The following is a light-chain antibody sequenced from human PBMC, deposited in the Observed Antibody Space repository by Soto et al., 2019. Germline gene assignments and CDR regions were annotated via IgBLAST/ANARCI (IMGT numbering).Light chain of an antibody. Sequence: EIVMPQSPATLSVSPGERATLSCRASQSVSSNLAWYQQKPGQAPRLLIYGASTRATGIPARFSGSESGTEFTLTISSLQSEDFAVDYCQQYNNWPRTVGQGTKLEIK. J-gene: IGKJ2*01. CDR1: QSVSSN. CDR2: GAS. V-gene: IGKV3-15*01. CDR3: QQYNNWPRT.